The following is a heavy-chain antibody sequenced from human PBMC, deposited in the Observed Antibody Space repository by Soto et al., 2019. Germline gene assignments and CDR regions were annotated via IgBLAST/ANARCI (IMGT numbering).Heavy chain of an antibody. CDR1: GYSFTSYW. Sequence: EVQLVQSGAEVKKPGESLRISCKGSGYSFTSYWISWVRQMPGKGLEWMGRIDPSDSYTNYSPSFQGHVTISADKSISTAYLQWSSLKASDTAMYYCARRPGYSSSWDPRGGWFDPWGQGTLVTVSS. CDR3: ARRPGYSSSWDPRGGWFDP. CDR2: IDPSDSYT. D-gene: IGHD6-13*01. V-gene: IGHV5-10-1*03. J-gene: IGHJ5*02.